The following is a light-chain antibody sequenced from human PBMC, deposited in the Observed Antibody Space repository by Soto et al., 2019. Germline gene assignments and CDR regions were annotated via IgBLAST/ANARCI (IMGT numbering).Light chain of an antibody. V-gene: IGLV4-69*01. J-gene: IGLJ2*01. CDR3: QTWGTGIHVV. CDR2: LNSDGSH. CDR1: SGYSSYA. Sequence: QLVLTQSPSASASLGASVKLTCTLSSGYSSYAIAWHQQQPEKGPRYLMKLNSDGSHSKGDGIPDRFSGSSSGAERYLTISSLQSEDEAVYYCQTWGTGIHVVFGGGTKVTVL.